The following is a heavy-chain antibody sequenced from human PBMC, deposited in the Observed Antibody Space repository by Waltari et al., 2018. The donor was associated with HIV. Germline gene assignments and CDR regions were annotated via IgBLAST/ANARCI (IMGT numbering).Heavy chain of an antibody. D-gene: IGHD2-15*01. Sequence: QVQLVQSGAELKKPGSSVKVSCKTSGGTFNNYAISWVRQAPGQGLEWMGGISPIYDTTNYAQKFQGRVTRTADKSTSTAYMELRSLRSADTALYYCAARKGYCSGGGCYSWDYWGQGTLVTVSS. CDR1: GGTFNNYA. CDR2: ISPIYDTT. J-gene: IGHJ4*02. CDR3: AARKGYCSGGGCYSWDY. V-gene: IGHV1-69*06.